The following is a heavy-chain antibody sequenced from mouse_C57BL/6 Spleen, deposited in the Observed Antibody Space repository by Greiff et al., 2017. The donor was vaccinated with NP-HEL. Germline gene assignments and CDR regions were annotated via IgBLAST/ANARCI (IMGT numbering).Heavy chain of an antibody. CDR3: ARSGEYPFAY. CDR1: GYTFTDYY. V-gene: IGHV1-26*01. D-gene: IGHD5-1*01. Sequence: EVQLVESGPELVKPGASVKISCKASGYTFTDYYMNWVKQSHGKSLEWIGDINPNNGGTSYNQKFKGKATLTVDKSSSTAYMELRSLTSEDSAVYYCARSGEYPFAYWGQGTLVTVSA. CDR2: INPNNGGT. J-gene: IGHJ3*01.